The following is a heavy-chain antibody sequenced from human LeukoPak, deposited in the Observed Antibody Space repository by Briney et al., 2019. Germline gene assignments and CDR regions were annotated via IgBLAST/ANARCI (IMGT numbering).Heavy chain of an antibody. D-gene: IGHD2-15*01. Sequence: GESLRLSCAASGFTFSAYAMSWVRLAPGKGLEWVSGISGSGAGTYYADSVKGRFTISRDNSKNTLDLQMNSLRAGDTAVYYCAKGSTAFGSSWYGKAYYYMDVWGKGTTVTVSS. J-gene: IGHJ6*03. CDR3: AKGSTAFGSSWYGKAYYYMDV. CDR2: ISGSGAGT. V-gene: IGHV3-23*01. CDR1: GFTFSAYA.